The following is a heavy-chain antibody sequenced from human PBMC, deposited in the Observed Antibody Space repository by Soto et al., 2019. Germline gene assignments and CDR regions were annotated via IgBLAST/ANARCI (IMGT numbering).Heavy chain of an antibody. V-gene: IGHV3-53*01. CDR2: IYSGGST. J-gene: IGHJ6*02. Sequence: GGSLRLSCAASGFTVSSNYMSWVRQAPGKGLEWVSVIYSGGSTYYADSVKGRFTISRDNSKNTLYLQMNSLRAEDTAVYYCARVEGYCSSTSCSPYYYYGMDVWGQGTTVTVSS. D-gene: IGHD2-2*01. CDR3: ARVEGYCSSTSCSPYYYYGMDV. CDR1: GFTVSSNY.